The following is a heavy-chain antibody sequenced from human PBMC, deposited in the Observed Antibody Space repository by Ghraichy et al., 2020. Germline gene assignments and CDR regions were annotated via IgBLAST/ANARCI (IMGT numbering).Heavy chain of an antibody. D-gene: IGHD7-27*01. CDR2: IYHSGST. CDR1: GYSISSGYY. Sequence: SETLSLTCTVSGYSISSGYYWGWIRQPPGKGLEWIGSIYHSGSTYYNPSLKSRVTISVDTSKNQFSLKLSSVTAADTAVYYCARVGSGDPVDYWGQGTLVTVSS. J-gene: IGHJ4*02. V-gene: IGHV4-38-2*02. CDR3: ARVGSGDPVDY.